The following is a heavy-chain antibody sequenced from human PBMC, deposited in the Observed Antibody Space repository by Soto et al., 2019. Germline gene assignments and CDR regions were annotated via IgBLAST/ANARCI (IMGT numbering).Heavy chain of an antibody. CDR3: TRDGAYYRSGTYSYFDY. J-gene: IGHJ4*02. Sequence: PGGSLRLSCTASGFTFGDYALSWVRQAPGKGLAWVGFIRSKTYGGTTEYATSVKGRFTISRDDSKSIAYLQMNSLRRDETDVYYSTRDGAYYRSGTYSYFDYWGQGTLVTVSS. V-gene: IGHV3-49*04. CDR1: GFTFGDYA. D-gene: IGHD3-10*01. CDR2: IRSKTYGGTT.